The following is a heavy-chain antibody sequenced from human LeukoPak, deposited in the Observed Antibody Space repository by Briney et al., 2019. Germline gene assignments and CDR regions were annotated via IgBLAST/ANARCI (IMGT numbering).Heavy chain of an antibody. V-gene: IGHV1-69*04. D-gene: IGHD2-15*01. CDR2: IIPILGIA. Sequence: SVKVSCKASGGTFSSYAISWVRQAPGQGLEWMGRIIPILGIASYAQKFQGRVTITADKSTSTAYMELSSLRSEDTAVYYCARPRYCSGGSCFLPFDYWGQGTLVTVSS. J-gene: IGHJ4*02. CDR3: ARPRYCSGGSCFLPFDY. CDR1: GGTFSSYA.